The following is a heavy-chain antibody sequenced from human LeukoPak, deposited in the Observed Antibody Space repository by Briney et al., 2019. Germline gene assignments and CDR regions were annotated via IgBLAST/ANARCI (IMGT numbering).Heavy chain of an antibody. CDR2: IYNSGNT. J-gene: IGHJ5*02. Sequence: SETLSLTCSVSGGSISSYYWSWIRQSPENGLEWIGYIYNSGNTNYNLFLKSRVTISADTSKNQFSLKLTSVTAADTAVYYCARAGAWQIDPWGQGTLVTVSS. CDR1: GGSISSYY. CDR3: ARAGAWQIDP. D-gene: IGHD3-10*01. V-gene: IGHV4-59*01.